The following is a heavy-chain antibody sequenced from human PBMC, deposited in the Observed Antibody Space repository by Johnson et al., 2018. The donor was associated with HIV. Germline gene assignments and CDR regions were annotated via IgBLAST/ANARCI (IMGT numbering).Heavy chain of an antibody. Sequence: VQLVESGGGLVKPGGSLRLSCVASGFTFSNACMSWVRQAPGKGLEWVGRIKSKTDGGTTDYAAPVKGRFTISRDDSKNTLYLQMNSLKTEDTAVYYCTGSSSDAFDIWGQGTMVTVSS. J-gene: IGHJ3*02. V-gene: IGHV3-15*01. CDR2: IKSKTDGGTT. CDR1: GFTFSNAC. CDR3: TGSSSDAFDI. D-gene: IGHD6-13*01.